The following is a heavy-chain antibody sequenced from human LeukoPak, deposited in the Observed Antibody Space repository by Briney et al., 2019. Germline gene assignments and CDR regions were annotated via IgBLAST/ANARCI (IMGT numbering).Heavy chain of an antibody. D-gene: IGHD2-8*01. CDR3: ARDLSNVYNGIHEGYFDY. J-gene: IGHJ4*02. CDR1: GGSISTYF. Sequence: SEILSLTCTVSGGSISTYFWSWILQPPGKGLEWIGYIYYSGSTNYNPSLKSRVTISIDTSKNQFSLKVRSVTAADTAVYYCARDLSNVYNGIHEGYFDYWGQGTLVTVSS. V-gene: IGHV4-59*01. CDR2: IYYSGST.